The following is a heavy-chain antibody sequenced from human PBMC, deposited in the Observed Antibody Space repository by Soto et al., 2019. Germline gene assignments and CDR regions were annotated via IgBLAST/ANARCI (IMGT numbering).Heavy chain of an antibody. J-gene: IGHJ6*02. CDR1: GYTFTSYA. CDR3: ASSYYYDSSGYSSLYYYYGMDV. Sequence: ASVKVSCKASGYTFTSYAMHWVRQAPGQKLEWMGWINAGNGNTKYSQMFQGRVTITRDTSASTAYMELSSLRSEDTAVYYCASSYYYDSSGYSSLYYYYGMDVWGQGTTVTVSS. D-gene: IGHD3-22*01. CDR2: INAGNGNT. V-gene: IGHV1-3*01.